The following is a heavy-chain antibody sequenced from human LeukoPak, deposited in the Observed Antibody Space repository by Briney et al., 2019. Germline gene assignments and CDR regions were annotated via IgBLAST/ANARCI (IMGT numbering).Heavy chain of an antibody. CDR1: GFTFSSYE. Sequence: CXXSGFTFSSYEMNWVRQAPGKGLEWVSYISSSGSSIYYADSVKGGFTISRDNAKNSLYVKMNRQRGEDRAVYYXXXXPXXXXVXXXXXXXXPXLDYWGQGTLVTVSS. J-gene: IGHJ4*02. CDR3: XXXPXXXXVXXXXXXXXPXLDY. V-gene: IGHV3-48*03. CDR2: ISSSGSSI.